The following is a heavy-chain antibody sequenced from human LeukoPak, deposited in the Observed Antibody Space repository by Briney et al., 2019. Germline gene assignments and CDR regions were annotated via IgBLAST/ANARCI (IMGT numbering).Heavy chain of an antibody. Sequence: GGSLRLSCAASGFTFSSYAMSWVRQAPGKGLEWVSAISGSSGSTYYADSVKGRFTISRDNSKNTLYLQMHSLRAEDTAVYYCAKDGILTGYYSTFDYWGQGTLVTVSS. CDR1: GFTFSSYA. V-gene: IGHV3-23*01. D-gene: IGHD3-9*01. J-gene: IGHJ4*02. CDR3: AKDGILTGYYSTFDY. CDR2: ISGSSGST.